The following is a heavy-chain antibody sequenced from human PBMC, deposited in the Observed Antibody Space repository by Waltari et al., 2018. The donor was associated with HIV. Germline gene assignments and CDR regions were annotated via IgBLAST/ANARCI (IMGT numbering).Heavy chain of an antibody. CDR3: VRDSRVTPY. CDR1: GFTFRSYW. Sequence: EVQLVESGGGLVQPGGSLRLSCAASGFTFRSYWMSWVRQAPGKGLEVVAKIKEDEREKYYVDSVKGRFTISRDNAKNSLYLQMNSLRAEDTAVYYCVRDSRVTPYWGQGTLVTVSS. V-gene: IGHV3-7*01. J-gene: IGHJ4*02. CDR2: IKEDEREK. D-gene: IGHD2-21*02.